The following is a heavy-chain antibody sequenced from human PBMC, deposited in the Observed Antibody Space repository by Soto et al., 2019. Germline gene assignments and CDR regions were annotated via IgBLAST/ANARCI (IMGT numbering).Heavy chain of an antibody. CDR3: ARANFYNWNDDRFDP. CDR1: GYTFTSYD. V-gene: IGHV1-8*01. J-gene: IGHJ5*02. D-gene: IGHD1-1*01. CDR2: MNPNSGNT. Sequence: ASVNVSCKASGYTFTSYDINWVRQATGQGLEWMGWMNPNSGNTGYAQKFQGRVTMTRNTSISTAYMELSSLRSEDTAVYYCARANFYNWNDDRFDPWGQGTLVTVSS.